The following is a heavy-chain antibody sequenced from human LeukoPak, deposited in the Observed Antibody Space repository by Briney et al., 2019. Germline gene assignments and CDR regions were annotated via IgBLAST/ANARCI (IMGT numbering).Heavy chain of an antibody. D-gene: IGHD3-22*01. CDR1: GGTFSRHA. V-gene: IGHV1-69*05. J-gene: IGHJ4*02. CDR3: ATPYYDTSGYHALDY. Sequence: SVKVSCKASGGTFSRHAFTWVRQAPGQGLEWVGGIIPIFGTANYAQKFQGRLTITTDESTSTAYMELSSLRSEDTAVYFCATPYYDTSGYHALDYWGQGTLVTVSS. CDR2: IIPIFGTA.